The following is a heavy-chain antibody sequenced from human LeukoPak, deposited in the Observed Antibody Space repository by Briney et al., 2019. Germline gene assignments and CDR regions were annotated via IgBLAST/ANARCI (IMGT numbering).Heavy chain of an antibody. CDR1: GFTFDDYA. CDR2: ISWNSGSI. V-gene: IGHV3-9*01. Sequence: PGRSLRLSCAASGFTFDDYAMHWVRQAPGKGLEWVSGISWNSGSIGYADSVKGRFTTSRDNAKTSLYLQMNSLRAEDTALYYCAKDLGPGSMATSPGFDYWGQGALVTVSS. J-gene: IGHJ4*02. D-gene: IGHD5-24*01. CDR3: AKDLGPGSMATSPGFDY.